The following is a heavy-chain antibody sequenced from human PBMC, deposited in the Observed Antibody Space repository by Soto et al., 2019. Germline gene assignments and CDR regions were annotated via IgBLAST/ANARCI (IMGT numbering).Heavy chain of an antibody. V-gene: IGHV3-33*01. J-gene: IGHJ4*02. CDR2: IWYDGSNK. D-gene: IGHD3-16*01. CDR1: GFTFSSYG. CDR3: ARDLYVWGSPIDS. Sequence: QVQLVESGGGVVQPGRSLRLSCAASGFTFSSYGMHWVRQAPGRGLEWVAVIWYDGSNKYYADSVKGRFTISRDNSKNTLYLQMNSLRAEDTAVYYCARDLYVWGSPIDSWGQGTLVTVSS.